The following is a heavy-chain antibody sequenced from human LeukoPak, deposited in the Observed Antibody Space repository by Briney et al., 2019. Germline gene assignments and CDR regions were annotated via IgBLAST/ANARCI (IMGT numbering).Heavy chain of an antibody. V-gene: IGHV3-43*01. J-gene: IGHJ4*02. Sequence: PGGSLRLSCAASGFTFDDYTMHWVRQAPGKGLEWVSLISWDGGSTHYADSVKGRFTISGDNSKNSLYLQMNSLRTEDTALYYCAKGYSGSYPYYFDYWGQGTLVTVSS. D-gene: IGHD1-26*01. CDR2: ISWDGGST. CDR3: AKGYSGSYPYYFDY. CDR1: GFTFDDYT.